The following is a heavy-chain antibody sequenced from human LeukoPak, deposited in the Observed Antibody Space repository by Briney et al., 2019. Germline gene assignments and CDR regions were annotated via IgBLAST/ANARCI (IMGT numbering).Heavy chain of an antibody. CDR3: ATLIWGIGFEY. Sequence: SETLSLTRAVYGGSFSGYYWSWIRQPPGKGLEWIGEIHHTGSTNYNPSLKSRVTISVDTSNKQFSLKLSSVTAADTAVYYCATLIWGIGFEYWGQGTQVTVSS. CDR1: GGSFSGYY. V-gene: IGHV4-34*01. CDR2: IHHTGST. J-gene: IGHJ4*02. D-gene: IGHD3-16*01.